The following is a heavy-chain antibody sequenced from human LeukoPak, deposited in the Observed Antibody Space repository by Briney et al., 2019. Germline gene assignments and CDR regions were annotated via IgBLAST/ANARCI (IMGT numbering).Heavy chain of an antibody. CDR3: ARPYCSSASCYGVDV. J-gene: IGHJ6*04. D-gene: IGHD2-2*01. V-gene: IGHV3-21*01. Sequence: GGSLRLSCAASGFTLSSYSMNWVRQAPGKGLEWVSSISSTSSYIYYADSVKGRFTISRDDAKNSLFLQMNSLRAEDTAVYYCARPYCSSASCYGVDVWGKGTTVTVSS. CDR1: GFTLSSYS. CDR2: ISSTSSYI.